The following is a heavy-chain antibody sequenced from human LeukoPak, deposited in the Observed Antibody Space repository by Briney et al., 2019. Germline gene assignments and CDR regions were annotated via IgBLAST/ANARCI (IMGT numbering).Heavy chain of an antibody. J-gene: IGHJ5*02. CDR1: GFTFTSYS. CDR2: TSDRGDYT. CDR3: ANSPRILWFDP. D-gene: IGHD3-3*01. V-gene: IGHV3-23*01. Sequence: GGSLGLSCEASGFTFTSYSMSWVRQAPGKGLEWVSGTSDRGDYTYYADSVKGRFTISRDNSKNTLYLQMNSLRAEDTAVYYCANSPRILWFDPWGQGTLVTVSS.